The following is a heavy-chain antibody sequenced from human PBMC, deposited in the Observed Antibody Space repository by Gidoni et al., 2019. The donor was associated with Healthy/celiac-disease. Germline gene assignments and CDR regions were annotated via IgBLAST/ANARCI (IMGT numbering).Heavy chain of an antibody. D-gene: IGHD3-3*01. Sequence: QITLKESGPTLVKPTQTLTLTCTFSGFSLSTSGVGVGWIRQPPGKALEWLAIIYWNDDNRYSPSLKSRLTITKDTSKNQVVLTVTNLDPIDTATYYCAHSVYDFWSSQTDFFDYWGQGTLVTVSS. J-gene: IGHJ4*02. CDR3: AHSVYDFWSSQTDFFDY. CDR1: GFSLSTSGVG. CDR2: IYWNDDN. V-gene: IGHV2-5*01.